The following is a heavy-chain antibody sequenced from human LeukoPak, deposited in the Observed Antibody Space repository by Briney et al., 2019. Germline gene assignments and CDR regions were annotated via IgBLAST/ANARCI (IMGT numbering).Heavy chain of an antibody. CDR2: IYHTGST. J-gene: IGHJ2*01. CDR3: ARLYSGSRGLDL. CDR1: GFSISSHYY. V-gene: IGHV4-38-2*01. D-gene: IGHD1-26*01. Sequence: KPSETLSLTCAVSGFSISSHYYWGWIRQPPGKGLEWIGSIYHTGSTYYNPSLKSRVTISVDTSKNQFSLKLSSVTAADTAVHYCARLYSGSRGLDLWGRGTLVTVSS.